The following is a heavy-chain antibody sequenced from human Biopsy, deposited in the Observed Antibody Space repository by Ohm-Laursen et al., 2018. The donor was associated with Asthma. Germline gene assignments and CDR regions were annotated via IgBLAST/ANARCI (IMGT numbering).Heavy chain of an antibody. J-gene: IGHJ3*02. V-gene: IGHV1-2*06. Sequence: SVKVSCKASGYTFTDYHMHWVRQAPGEGLEWLGRISPNNGGTHYAQKFQGRVTVTRDRSISTAYMELSSLTSDDTAVYYCARDALYDNSTYIGDAFDIWGQGAMVTVSS. CDR1: GYTFTDYH. CDR2: ISPNNGGT. D-gene: IGHD3-22*01. CDR3: ARDALYDNSTYIGDAFDI.